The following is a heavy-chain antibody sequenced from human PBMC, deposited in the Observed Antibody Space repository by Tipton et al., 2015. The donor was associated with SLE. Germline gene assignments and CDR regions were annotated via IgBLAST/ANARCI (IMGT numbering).Heavy chain of an antibody. CDR1: GFTFSSYA. CDR2: ISSNGGST. CDR3: VSSAYSSSWNGAFDI. D-gene: IGHD6-13*01. Sequence: SLRLSCAASGFTFSSYAMHWVRQAPGKGLEYVSAISSNGGSTYYADSVKGRFTISRDNSKNTLYLQMSSLRAEDTAVYYCVSSAYSSSWNGAFDIWGQGTMVTVSS. V-gene: IGHV3-64D*06. J-gene: IGHJ3*02.